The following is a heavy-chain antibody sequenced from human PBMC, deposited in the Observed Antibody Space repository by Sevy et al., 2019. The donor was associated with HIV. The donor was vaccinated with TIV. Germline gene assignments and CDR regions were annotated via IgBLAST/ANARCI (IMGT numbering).Heavy chain of an antibody. CDR1: GFTFSYYG. CDR3: AKNTASAGTGGFDY. CDR2: IGYDGTDK. V-gene: IGHV3-30*02. J-gene: IGHJ4*02. Sequence: GGSLRLSCTASGFTFSYYGMHWVRQAPGKGLEWVAFIGYDGTDKYYSESVKGRFAISRDNSKKTVFLEMNSLRTEDTAIYYCAKNTASAGTGGFDYWGQGALVTVSS. D-gene: IGHD6-13*01.